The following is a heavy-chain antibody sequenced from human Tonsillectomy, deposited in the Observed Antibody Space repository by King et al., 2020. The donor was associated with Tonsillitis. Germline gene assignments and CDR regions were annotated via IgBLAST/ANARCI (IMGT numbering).Heavy chain of an antibody. Sequence: LQLQESGSGLVKPSQTLSLTCAVSGGSISSGGYSWSWIRQPPGKGLEWIGYIYHSGSTYYNPSLKSRVTISVDRSKNQFSLKLSSVTAADTAVYYCARVGYSGYGDFYYWGQGTLVTVSS. D-gene: IGHD5-12*01. CDR2: IYHSGST. CDR1: GGSISSGGYS. J-gene: IGHJ4*02. V-gene: IGHV4-30-2*01. CDR3: ARVGYSGYGDFYY.